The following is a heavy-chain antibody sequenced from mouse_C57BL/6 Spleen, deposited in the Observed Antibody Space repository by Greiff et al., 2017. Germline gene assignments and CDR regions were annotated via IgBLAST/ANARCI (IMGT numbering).Heavy chain of an antibody. Sequence: VQLQQPGAELVRPGSSVKLSCKASGYTFTSYWMDWVKQRPGQGLDWIGNIYPSDSETHYNQKFKDKATFAVDKSSSNAYMQLSSLTSEDSAVYYCARLGELTGGYWGQGTTLTVSS. V-gene: IGHV1-61*01. D-gene: IGHD4-1*01. CDR3: ARLGELTGGY. J-gene: IGHJ2*01. CDR1: GYTFTSYW. CDR2: IYPSDSET.